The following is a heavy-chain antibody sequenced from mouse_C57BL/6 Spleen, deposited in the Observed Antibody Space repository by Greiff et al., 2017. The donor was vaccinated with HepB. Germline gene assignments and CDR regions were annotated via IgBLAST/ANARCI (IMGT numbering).Heavy chain of an antibody. Sequence: EVKVEESGGGLVKPGGSLKLSCAASGFTFSDYGMHWVRQAPEKGLEWVAYISSGSSTIYYADTVKGRFTISRDNAKNTLFLQMTSLRSEDTAMYYCARNSNYGSYYAMDYWGQGTSVTVSS. V-gene: IGHV5-17*01. J-gene: IGHJ4*01. CDR2: ISSGSSTI. CDR3: ARNSNYGSYYAMDY. CDR1: GFTFSDYG. D-gene: IGHD2-5*01.